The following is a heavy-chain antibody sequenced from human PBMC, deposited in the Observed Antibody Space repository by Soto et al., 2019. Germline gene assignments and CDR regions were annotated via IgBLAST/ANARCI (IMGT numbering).Heavy chain of an antibody. D-gene: IGHD3-10*01. Sequence: GGSLRLSCAASGFTFSSYWMHWVRQAPGKGLVWVSRMNEDGGTTDYADSVKGRFTISRDNAKNTLYLQMNSLSVEDTAVYYCASDLSGRADVCGQGTTVTVYS. CDR3: ASDLSGRADV. V-gene: IGHV3-74*01. J-gene: IGHJ6*02. CDR2: MNEDGGTT. CDR1: GFTFSSYW.